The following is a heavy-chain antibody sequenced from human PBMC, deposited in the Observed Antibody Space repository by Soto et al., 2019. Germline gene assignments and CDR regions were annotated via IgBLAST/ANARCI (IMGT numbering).Heavy chain of an antibody. CDR1: GGTFSSYA. CDR2: IIPIFGTA. J-gene: IGHJ4*02. Sequence: SVKVSCKASGGTFSSYAISWVRQAPGQGLEWMGGIIPIFGTANYAQKFQGRVTITADESTSTAYMELSSLRSEDTAVYYCARDQSYSSSWSRRFDYWGQGTLVTVSS. V-gene: IGHV1-69*13. D-gene: IGHD6-13*01. CDR3: ARDQSYSSSWSRRFDY.